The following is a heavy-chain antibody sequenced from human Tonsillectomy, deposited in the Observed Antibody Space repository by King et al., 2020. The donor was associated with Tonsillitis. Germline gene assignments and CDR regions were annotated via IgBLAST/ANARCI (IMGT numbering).Heavy chain of an antibody. D-gene: IGHD2-2*01. CDR2: IRSKANSYAT. Sequence: VQLVESGGGLVQPGGSLKLSCAASGFTFSGSAMHWVRQASGKGLEWVGRIRSKANSYATAYAASGKGRFTISRDESKNMAYLQMHRLKTEDTAVYYCTRRPNCSSPSCYPSPFYYWGQGALVTVSS. CDR3: TRRPNCSSPSCYPSPFYY. J-gene: IGHJ4*02. CDR1: GFTFSGSA. V-gene: IGHV3-73*01.